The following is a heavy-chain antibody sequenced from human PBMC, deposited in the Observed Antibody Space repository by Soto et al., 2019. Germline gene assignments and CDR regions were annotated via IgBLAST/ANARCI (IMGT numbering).Heavy chain of an antibody. CDR2: IYHSGST. V-gene: IGHV4-4*02. CDR3: ARDSLGGGGYYYYYYGMDV. J-gene: IGHJ6*02. CDR1: GGSISSNNW. D-gene: IGHD6-25*01. Sequence: SETLSLTCAVSGGSISSNNWWSWVRQPPGTGLEWIGEIYHSGSTNYNPSLKSRVTISVDKSKNQFSLKLSSVTAADTAVYYCARDSLGGGGYYYYYYGMDVWGQGTTVTVSS.